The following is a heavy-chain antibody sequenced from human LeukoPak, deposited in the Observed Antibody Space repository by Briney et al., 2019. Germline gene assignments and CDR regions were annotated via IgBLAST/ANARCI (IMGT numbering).Heavy chain of an antibody. Sequence: GGSLRLSCAASGFTFSNYAMSWVRQAPGKGLEWVSAISGSGDSTYYADSVKGRFTISRDSSMETLYLQMNSLRAEDTATYFCAKRLSFGVAIGYFDYWGQGTLVTVSS. J-gene: IGHJ4*02. CDR2: ISGSGDST. CDR1: GFTFSNYA. D-gene: IGHD3-3*01. V-gene: IGHV3-23*01. CDR3: AKRLSFGVAIGYFDY.